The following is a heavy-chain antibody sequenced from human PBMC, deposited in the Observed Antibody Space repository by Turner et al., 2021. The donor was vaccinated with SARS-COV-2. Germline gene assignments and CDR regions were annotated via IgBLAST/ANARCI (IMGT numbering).Heavy chain of an antibody. CDR3: AKMMFGGWSGFDY. J-gene: IGHJ4*02. D-gene: IGHD3-10*02. CDR1: GFTFSTYV. Sequence: QVQLVESGGGVVQPGRSLRLSCSASGFTFSTYVMHWVRQAPGKGPEWVALISYDGSNKYYADSVKGRFTISRDNSKNTLYLQMNSLRAEDTAVYYCAKMMFGGWSGFDYWGQGTLVTVSS. V-gene: IGHV3-30*18. CDR2: ISYDGSNK.